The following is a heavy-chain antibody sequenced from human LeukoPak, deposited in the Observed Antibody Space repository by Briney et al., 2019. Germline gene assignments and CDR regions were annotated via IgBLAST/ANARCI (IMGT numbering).Heavy chain of an antibody. CDR2: ISGSGGST. Sequence: GGSLRLSCATSGFTFSSYAMSWVRQAPGKGLERVSAISGSGGSTYYADSVKGRFTISRDNSKNTLYLQMNSLRAEDTAVYYCAKDSFWSGYYGYFDYWGQGTLVTVSS. CDR1: GFTFSSYA. CDR3: AKDSFWSGYYGYFDY. D-gene: IGHD3-3*01. J-gene: IGHJ4*02. V-gene: IGHV3-23*01.